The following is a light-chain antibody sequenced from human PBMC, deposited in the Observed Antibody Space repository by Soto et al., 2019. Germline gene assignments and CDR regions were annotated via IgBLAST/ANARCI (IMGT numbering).Light chain of an antibody. V-gene: IGKV3-15*01. Sequence: ERMMTQSPATLSLSPGETATLSCRASQTISKNLAWYQQKLGQAPRVLIYGASTRATGIPARFSGSGSGTEFILTISSLQSEDFAVYYCQHYNTWPWTFGQGTKVDIK. CDR2: GAS. CDR1: QTISKN. CDR3: QHYNTWPWT. J-gene: IGKJ1*01.